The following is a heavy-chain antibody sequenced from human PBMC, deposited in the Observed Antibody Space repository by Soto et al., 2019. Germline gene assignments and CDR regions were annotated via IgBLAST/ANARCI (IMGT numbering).Heavy chain of an antibody. Sequence: QVQLQESGPGLVKPSQTLSLTWTVSAGSISRGDYYWSWFRQPPRKGLEWIGYIYYSGSTYYNPSLKRRVTISVDTSMNQFALKLSSVTAADTAVYYCARERPDSSRLDPWGQGTLVPVSS. D-gene: IGHD6-13*01. V-gene: IGHV4-30-4*01. J-gene: IGHJ5*02. CDR1: AGSISRGDYY. CDR3: ARERPDSSRLDP. CDR2: IYYSGST.